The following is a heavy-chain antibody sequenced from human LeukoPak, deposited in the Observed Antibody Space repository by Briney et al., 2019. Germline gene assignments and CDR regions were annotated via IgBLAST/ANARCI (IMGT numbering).Heavy chain of an antibody. J-gene: IGHJ3*01. CDR3: ARSSYSSSSSV. V-gene: IGHV3-7*03. CDR2: INSDGSEG. D-gene: IGHD6-6*01. Sequence: GGSLRLSCAASGFTFSIYSMNWTRQAPGKGLEWVASINSDGSEGYYADVVKGRFTISRDNAKNSLYLQINSLRAEDTAVYYCARSSYSSSSSVWGQGTMVTVSS. CDR1: GFTFSIYS.